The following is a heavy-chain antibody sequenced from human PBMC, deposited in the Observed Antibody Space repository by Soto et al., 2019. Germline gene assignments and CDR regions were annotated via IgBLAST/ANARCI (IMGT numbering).Heavy chain of an antibody. Sequence: SAPQSLTSADSGDCIIRGYYLGWLRQPPGKGLEWIGEINHSGNTNYNPSLRSRVTISIDTSKNQLSLNLRSVSAADTAVYYCARGRGEFGARGQRPPGTVA. CDR1: GDCIIRGYY. CDR2: INHSGNT. J-gene: IGHJ5*02. CDR3: ARGRGEFGA. V-gene: IGHV4-34*01. D-gene: IGHD2-21*01.